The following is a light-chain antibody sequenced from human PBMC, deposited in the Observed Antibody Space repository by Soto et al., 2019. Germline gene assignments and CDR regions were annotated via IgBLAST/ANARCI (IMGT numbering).Light chain of an antibody. CDR3: SLYTSSGNYV. CDR1: SSDVGAYNY. J-gene: IGLJ1*01. Sequence: QSALTQSASVSGSPGQSITISCTGTSSDVGAYNYVSWYQQYPGKAPKLILYDVSNWPSGISNRFSGSTSSNTASLIISGLQDEDGDDYYCSLYTSSGNYVFGAGTKLTVL. V-gene: IGLV2-14*01. CDR2: DVS.